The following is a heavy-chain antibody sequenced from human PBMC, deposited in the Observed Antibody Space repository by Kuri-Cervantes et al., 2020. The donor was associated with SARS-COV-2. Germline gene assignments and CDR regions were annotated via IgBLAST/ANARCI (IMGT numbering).Heavy chain of an antibody. CDR3: AGTTKLVGATIFDY. D-gene: IGHD1-26*01. Sequence: SETLSLTCTVSGYSISSGYYWSWIRQPPGKGLEWIGYIYYSGSTYYNPSLKSRVTISVDTSKNQFSLKLSSVTAADTAVYYCAGTTKLVGATIFDYWGQGTLVTVSS. CDR1: GYSISSGYY. V-gene: IGHV4-30-4*08. J-gene: IGHJ4*02. CDR2: IYYSGST.